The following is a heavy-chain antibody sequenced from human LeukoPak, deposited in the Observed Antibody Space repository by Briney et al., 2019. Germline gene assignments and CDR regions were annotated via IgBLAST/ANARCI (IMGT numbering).Heavy chain of an antibody. CDR3: AKDTTTVTSQGDY. J-gene: IGHJ4*02. CDR1: GFTFSNYA. Sequence: GGSLRLSCAASGFTFSNYAMSWVRQAPGKGLEWVSAISSSGGITYYADSVKGRFTISRDNSKNTLYLQMNSLRAEDTAVYYCAKDTTTVTSQGDYWGQGTLVTVSS. CDR2: ISSSGGIT. D-gene: IGHD4-17*01. V-gene: IGHV3-23*01.